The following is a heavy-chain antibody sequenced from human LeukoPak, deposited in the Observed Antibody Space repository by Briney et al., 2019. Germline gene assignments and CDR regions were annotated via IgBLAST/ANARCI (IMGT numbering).Heavy chain of an antibody. CDR2: INPSGGST. V-gene: IGHV1-46*03. D-gene: IGHD6-19*01. J-gene: IGHJ5*02. CDR3: ARSPRSSGWYGWWFDP. Sequence: ASVKDSRKASGYTFTSYYMHWVRQAPGQGLEWMGIINPSGGSTSYAQKFQGRVTMTRDTSTSTVYMELSSLRSEDTAVYYCARSPRSSGWYGWWFDPWGQGTLVTVSS. CDR1: GYTFTSYY.